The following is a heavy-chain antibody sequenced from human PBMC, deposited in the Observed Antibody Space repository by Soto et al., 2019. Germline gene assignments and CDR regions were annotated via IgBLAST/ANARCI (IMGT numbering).Heavy chain of an antibody. CDR3: ATEFRSGSNGGGVDY. D-gene: IGHD3-10*01. CDR1: GHTLTELS. V-gene: IGHV1-24*01. J-gene: IGHJ4*02. CDR2: FDPKTHDT. Sequence: QVQMVQSGAEVKKSGASVKVSCKVSGHTLTELSIHWVRQTPGKGLEWMGGFDPKTHDTRYVQKFNGRIPMTEDTSTDTAYMALSSLSSEDTATYYCATEFRSGSNGGGVDYCCKGTLGGGSS.